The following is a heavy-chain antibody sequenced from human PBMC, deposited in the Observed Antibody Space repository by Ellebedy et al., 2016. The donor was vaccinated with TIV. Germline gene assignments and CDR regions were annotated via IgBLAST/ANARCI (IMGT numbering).Heavy chain of an antibody. CDR1: GFTFSMYN. CDR2: ITTGRTYR. J-gene: IGHJ4*02. Sequence: GGSLRLXXAASGFTFSMYNMNWVRQAPGKGLEWVSSITTGRTYRYYADSVRGRFTISRDNAKTSLYLQMNSLRAEDTAVYYCAREVVDRSGYRHFDYWGQGILVTVSS. D-gene: IGHD3-22*01. V-gene: IGHV3-21*01. CDR3: AREVVDRSGYRHFDY.